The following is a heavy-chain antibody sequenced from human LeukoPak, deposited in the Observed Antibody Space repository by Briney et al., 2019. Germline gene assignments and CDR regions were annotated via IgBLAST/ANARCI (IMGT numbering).Heavy chain of an antibody. V-gene: IGHV4-4*07. D-gene: IGHD5-12*01. CDR3: ATSPGGGYELTFYYYGMDV. Sequence: SETLSLTCTVSGGSISSYYWSWIRQPAGKGLEWIGRIYTSGSTNYNPSLKSRVTISIDTSKNQFSLRLSSVTAADTAVYYCATSPGGGYELTFYYYGMDVWGQGTTVTVSS. CDR1: GGSISSYY. CDR2: IYTSGST. J-gene: IGHJ6*02.